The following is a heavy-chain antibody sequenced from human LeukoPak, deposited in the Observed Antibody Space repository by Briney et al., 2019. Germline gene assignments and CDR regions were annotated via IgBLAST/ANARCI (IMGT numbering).Heavy chain of an antibody. J-gene: IGHJ5*02. V-gene: IGHV4-4*02. D-gene: IGHD2-2*01. CDR1: GASISSTNW. CDR2: MHHSGRT. CDR3: ARAQEGCSRASCYLEP. Sequence: PSGTLSLTCAISGASISSTNWWIWVRQPPGKGLEWIGEMHHSGRTNYNPSLKSRITISVDKSKNQVFLRLNSVAAADTALHYCARAQEGCSRASCYLEPWGQGTLVTVSS.